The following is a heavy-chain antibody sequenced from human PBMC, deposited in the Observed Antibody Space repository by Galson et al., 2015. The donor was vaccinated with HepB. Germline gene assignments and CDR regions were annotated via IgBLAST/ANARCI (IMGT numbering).Heavy chain of an antibody. CDR2: INHSGST. D-gene: IGHD3-16*01. CDR3: AASYPRLRLGELGD. CDR1: GGSFSGYY. V-gene: IGHV4-34*01. Sequence: SLTCAVYGGSFSGYYWSWIRQPPGKGLEWIGEINHSGSTNYNPSLKSRVTISVDTSKNQFSLKLSSVTAADTAVYYCAASYPRLRLGELGDWGQGTLVTVSS. J-gene: IGHJ4*02.